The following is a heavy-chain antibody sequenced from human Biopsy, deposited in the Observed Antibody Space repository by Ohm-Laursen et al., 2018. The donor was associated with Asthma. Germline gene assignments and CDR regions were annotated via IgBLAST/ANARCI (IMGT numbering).Heavy chain of an antibody. D-gene: IGHD1-1*01. V-gene: IGHV3-30*01. J-gene: IGHJ3*02. Sequence: SLRLSCTASGFSFSNFAIHWVRQAPGKGLEWVGVISKDASTQDYADSVKGRFTMARDNSKNTLNLQMNSLREEDTAVYYCVRDGTDDAFDIWGQGTVVSVSS. CDR3: VRDGTDDAFDI. CDR1: GFSFSNFA. CDR2: ISKDASTQ.